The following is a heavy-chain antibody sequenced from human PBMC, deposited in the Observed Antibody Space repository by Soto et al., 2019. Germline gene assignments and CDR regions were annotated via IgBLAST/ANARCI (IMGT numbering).Heavy chain of an antibody. CDR3: ARGGVYSSSLDS. V-gene: IGHV1-8*01. D-gene: IGHD6-6*01. CDR1: GYTFTSYD. CDR2: MNPNSGYT. Sequence: ASVKVSCKASGYTFTSYDVYWVRQATGQGLEWMGRMNPNSGYTGHARRFQGRVTMTRNTSISTAYMELSSLRSEDTAVYFCARGGVYSSSLDSWGQGTLVTVSS. J-gene: IGHJ4*02.